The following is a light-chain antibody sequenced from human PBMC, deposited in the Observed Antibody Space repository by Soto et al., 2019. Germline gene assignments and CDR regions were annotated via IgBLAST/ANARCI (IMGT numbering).Light chain of an antibody. CDR2: AAS. CDR1: QGISIY. Sequence: IQLTQSPSSLSASVGDRVTITCRASQGISIYLAWYQQKSGKAPKVLIYAASSLQSGVPSRFSGSGSATDFTLTINSLQPEDFATYYCQQLKSYPLSFGGGTEVEIK. V-gene: IGKV1-9*01. CDR3: QQLKSYPLS. J-gene: IGKJ4*01.